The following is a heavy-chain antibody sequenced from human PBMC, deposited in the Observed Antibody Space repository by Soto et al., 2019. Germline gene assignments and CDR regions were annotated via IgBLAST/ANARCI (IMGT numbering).Heavy chain of an antibody. J-gene: IGHJ6*02. V-gene: IGHV3-30-3*01. CDR3: ARDQVPYCSSTSCPYYYGMDV. CDR1: GFTFSSYA. Sequence: GGSLRLSCAASGFTFSSYAMHWVRQAPGKGLEWVAVISYDGSNKYYADSVKGRFTISRDNSKNTLYLQMNSLRAEDTAVYYCARDQVPYCSSTSCPYYYGMDVWGQGTTVTVSS. D-gene: IGHD2-2*01. CDR2: ISYDGSNK.